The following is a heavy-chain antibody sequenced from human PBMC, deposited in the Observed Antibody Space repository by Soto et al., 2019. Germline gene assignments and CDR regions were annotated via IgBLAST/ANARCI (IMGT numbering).Heavy chain of an antibody. J-gene: IGHJ4*02. CDR2: ISSDGSNK. D-gene: IGHD1-1*01. CDR3: ASPRLSSDGTTPIDY. CDR1: GFTFSSYA. Sequence: QVQLVESGGGVVQPGRSLRLSCAASGFTFSSYAMHWVRQAPGKGLEWVAVISSDGSNKYYADSAKGRFTISRDNSKNTLYLQMNSLRAEDTAVYYCASPRLSSDGTTPIDYWGQGTLVTVSS. V-gene: IGHV3-30-3*01.